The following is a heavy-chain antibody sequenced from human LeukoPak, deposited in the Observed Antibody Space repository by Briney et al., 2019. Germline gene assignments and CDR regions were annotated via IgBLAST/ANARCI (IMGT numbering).Heavy chain of an antibody. D-gene: IGHD2-2*01. J-gene: IGHJ4*02. CDR1: GYTFTGYY. CDR3: ARIGYCSSTSCR. V-gene: IGHV1-2*02. CDR2: INPNSGGT. Sequence: ASVKVSCEASGYTFTGYYMHWVRQAPGQGLEWMGWINPNSGGTNYAQKFQGRVTMTRDTSISTAYMELSRLRSDDTAVYYCARIGYCSSTSCRWGQGTLVTVSS.